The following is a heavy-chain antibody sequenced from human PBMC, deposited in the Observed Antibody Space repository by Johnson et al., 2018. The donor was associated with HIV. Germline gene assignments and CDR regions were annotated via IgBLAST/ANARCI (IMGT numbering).Heavy chain of an antibody. D-gene: IGHD3-22*01. CDR3: AIDQHRYYDSSTYVTRHAFDI. J-gene: IGHJ3*02. CDR1: GFTFSSYA. V-gene: IGHV3-30*04. Sequence: QVQLVESGGGVVQPGRSLRLSCAASGFTFSSYAMHWVRQAPGKGLEWVAVISYDGSNKYYADSVKGRFPISRDNSKHTLYLQMNSLRAEDTAVYYCAIDQHRYYDSSTYVTRHAFDIWGQGTMVTVSS. CDR2: ISYDGSNK.